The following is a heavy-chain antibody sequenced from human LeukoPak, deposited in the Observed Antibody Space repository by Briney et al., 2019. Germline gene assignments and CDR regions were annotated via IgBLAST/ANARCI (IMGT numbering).Heavy chain of an antibody. J-gene: IGHJ6*03. D-gene: IGHD1-20*01. Sequence: GGSLRLSCAASGFTFSSYNMNWVRQAPGKGLEWVSYISGSSSTIYYADSVKGRFTISRDNAKNSLYLQMNSLRAEDTAVYYCARDRSYNWKYYYYYYMDVWGKGTTVTVSS. CDR3: ARDRSYNWKYYYYYYMDV. CDR2: ISGSSSTI. V-gene: IGHV3-48*04. CDR1: GFTFSSYN.